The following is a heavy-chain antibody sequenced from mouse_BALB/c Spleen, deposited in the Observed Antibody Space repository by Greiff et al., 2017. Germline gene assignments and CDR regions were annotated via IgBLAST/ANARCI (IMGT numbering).Heavy chain of an antibody. J-gene: IGHJ2*01. V-gene: IGHV1-80*01. D-gene: IGHD4-1*01. CDR3: ARNWDAHYFDY. CDR2: IYPGDGDT. Sequence: QVQLQQSGAELVRPGSSVKISCKASGYAFSSYWMNWVKQRPGQGLEWIGQIYPGDGDTNYNGKFKGKATLTADKSSSTAYMQLSSLTSEDSAVYFCARNWDAHYFDYWGQGTTLTVSS. CDR1: GYAFSSYW.